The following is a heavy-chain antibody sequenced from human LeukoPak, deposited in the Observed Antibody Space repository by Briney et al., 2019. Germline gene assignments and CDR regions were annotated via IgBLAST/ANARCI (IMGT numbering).Heavy chain of an antibody. CDR3: ARDPPTGDSSGYYPAGGFDY. CDR2: INPSGGST. J-gene: IGHJ4*02. CDR1: GYTFTSYY. D-gene: IGHD3-22*01. Sequence: ASVKVSCKASGYTFTSYYMHWVRQAPGQGLEWMGIINPSGGSTSYGQKLQGRVTMTRDTSTSTVYMELSSLRSEDTAVYYCARDPPTGDSSGYYPAGGFDYWGQGTLVTVSS. V-gene: IGHV1-46*04.